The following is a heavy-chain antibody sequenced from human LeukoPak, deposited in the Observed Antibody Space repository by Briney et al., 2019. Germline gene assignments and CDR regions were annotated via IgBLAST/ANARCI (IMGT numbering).Heavy chain of an antibody. D-gene: IGHD5-18*01. CDR3: ARDRWGYSYGGD. CDR2: IKQDGIEK. J-gene: IGHJ4*02. V-gene: IGHV3-7*01. Sequence: GGSLRLSCAASGFTFSNSYMSWVRQAPGKGLEWVANIKQDGIEKYYVDSVKGRFTISRDNAKNSLYLQMNSLRAEDTAVYYCARDRWGYSYGGDWGQGTLVTVSS. CDR1: GFTFSNSY.